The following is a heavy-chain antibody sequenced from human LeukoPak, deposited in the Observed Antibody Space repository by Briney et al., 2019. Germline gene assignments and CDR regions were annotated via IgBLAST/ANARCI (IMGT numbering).Heavy chain of an antibody. CDR1: GFTFSNYA. Sequence: GGPLRLSCAASGFTFSNYAMSWVRQAPGKGLEWVSAISGSGGSTDYADSVKGRFTISRDNSKNTLYLQMNSLRAEDTAIYYCAKDGSYYNFDYWGQGTLVTVSS. CDR3: AKDGSYYNFDY. CDR2: ISGSGGST. D-gene: IGHD1-26*01. V-gene: IGHV3-23*01. J-gene: IGHJ4*02.